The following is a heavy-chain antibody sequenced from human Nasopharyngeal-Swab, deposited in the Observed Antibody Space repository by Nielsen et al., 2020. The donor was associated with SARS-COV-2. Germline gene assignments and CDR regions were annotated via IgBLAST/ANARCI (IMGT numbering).Heavy chain of an antibody. Sequence: GESLKLSCAASGFTFSSYWMSWVRQAPGKGLQWVAHIKQGGSEQYYVDSVKGRFTISRDNAKNSLYLQMNSLRAEDTAIYYCARYCSTTSCPRGFDYWGQGALVTVSS. V-gene: IGHV3-7*01. CDR3: ARYCSTTSCPRGFDY. CDR2: IKQGGSEQ. D-gene: IGHD2-2*01. J-gene: IGHJ4*02. CDR1: GFTFSSYW.